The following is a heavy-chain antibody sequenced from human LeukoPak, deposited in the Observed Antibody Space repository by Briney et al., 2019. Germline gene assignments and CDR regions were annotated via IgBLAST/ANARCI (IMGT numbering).Heavy chain of an antibody. D-gene: IGHD6-13*01. J-gene: IGHJ5*02. CDR3: AVRPGIALGWFDP. Sequence: ASVKVSCKASGDTFSSYAISWVRQAPGQGLEWMGGIIPIFGTANYAQKFQGRATITADESTSTAYMELSSLRSEDTAVYYCAVRPGIALGWFDPWGQGTLVTVSS. CDR1: GDTFSSYA. CDR2: IIPIFGTA. V-gene: IGHV1-69*13.